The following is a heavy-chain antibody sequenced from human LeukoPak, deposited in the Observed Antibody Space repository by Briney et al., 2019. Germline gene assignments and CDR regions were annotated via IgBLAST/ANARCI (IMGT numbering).Heavy chain of an antibody. V-gene: IGHV1-2*02. CDR1: GYTFTGYY. J-gene: IGHJ5*02. Sequence: GASAKVSCKASGYTFTGYYMHWVRQAPGQGLEWMGWINPNSGGTNYAQKFQGRATMTRDTSISTAYMELSRLRSDDTAVYYCARDKGGYCSSTSCSDFDPWGQGTLVTVSS. CDR2: INPNSGGT. D-gene: IGHD2-2*03. CDR3: ARDKGGYCSSTSCSDFDP.